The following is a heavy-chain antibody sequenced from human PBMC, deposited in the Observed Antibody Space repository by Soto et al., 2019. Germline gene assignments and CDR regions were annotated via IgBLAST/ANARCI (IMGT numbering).Heavy chain of an antibody. CDR3: ARQILGYFDY. V-gene: IGHV4-39*01. CDR2: IYYSGST. J-gene: IGHJ4*02. Sequence: SETLSLTCTVSGGSISSSSYYWGWIRQHPGKGLEWIGSIYYSGSTNYNPSLKSRVTISVDTSKNQFSLKLSSVTAADTAVYYCARQILGYFDYWGQGTLVTVSS. D-gene: IGHD7-27*01. CDR1: GGSISSSSYY.